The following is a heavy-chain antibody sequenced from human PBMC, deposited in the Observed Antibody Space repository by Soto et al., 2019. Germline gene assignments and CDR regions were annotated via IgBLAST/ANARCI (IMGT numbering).Heavy chain of an antibody. Sequence: EVQLVESGGGLVRAGGSLRLSCAASGFTFRNYWMSWVRQAPGKGLEWVANIKQDGTEKNYVDSVRGRFTISRDNAKNSLDLQMNSLTAEDTAVYYCASVAIRGQGTLVTVSS. CDR1: GFTFRNYW. D-gene: IGHD5-12*01. CDR3: ASVAI. V-gene: IGHV3-7*01. CDR2: IKQDGTEK. J-gene: IGHJ4*02.